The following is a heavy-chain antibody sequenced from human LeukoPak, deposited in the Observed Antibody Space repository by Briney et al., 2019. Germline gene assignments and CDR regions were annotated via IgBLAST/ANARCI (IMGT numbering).Heavy chain of an antibody. D-gene: IGHD4-17*01. CDR2: IAYDGNDK. V-gene: IGHV3-30*18. J-gene: IGHJ4*02. CDR3: AKSRDGDAPPFDY. CDR1: GFTFSSRG. Sequence: GGSLRLSCEASGFTFSSRGMHWVRQAPGKGPEWVAVIAYDGNDKFYAESVKGRFTISRDNSKNTVHLQMNSLRPEDTAVYYCAKSRDGDAPPFDYWGQGTLVTVSS.